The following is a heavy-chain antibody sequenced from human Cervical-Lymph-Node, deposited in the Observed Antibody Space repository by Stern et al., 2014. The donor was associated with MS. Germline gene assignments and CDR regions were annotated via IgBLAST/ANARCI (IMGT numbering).Heavy chain of an antibody. CDR2: IVVGSGNT. J-gene: IGHJ3*02. CDR1: GFTFTSSA. D-gene: IGHD3-22*01. V-gene: IGHV1-58*01. Sequence: HLVESGPEVKKPGTSVKVSCKASGFTFTSSAVQWVRQARGQRLEWIGWIVVGSGNTNYAQKFQERVTMTRDMSTSTAYMELSSLRSEDTAVYYCAAINDYYDSSGYDAFDIWGQGTMVTVSS. CDR3: AAINDYYDSSGYDAFDI.